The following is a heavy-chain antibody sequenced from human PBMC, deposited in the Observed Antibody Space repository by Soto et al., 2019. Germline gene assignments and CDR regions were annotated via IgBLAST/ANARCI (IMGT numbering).Heavy chain of an antibody. V-gene: IGHV4-30-4*01. Sequence: QVQLQESGPGLVKPSQTLSLTCTVSGGSISSGDYYWSWIRQPPGKGLEWIGYIYYSGSTYYNPSLKSRVTISVDTSKNQFSLKLSSLTAADTAVDYCARQLIVAKIMGSGWFDPWGQGTLVTVSS. CDR2: IYYSGST. CDR1: GGSISSGDYY. J-gene: IGHJ5*02. D-gene: IGHD5-12*01. CDR3: ARQLIVAKIMGSGWFDP.